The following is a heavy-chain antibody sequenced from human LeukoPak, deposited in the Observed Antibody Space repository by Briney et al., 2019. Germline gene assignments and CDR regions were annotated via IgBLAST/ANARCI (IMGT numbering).Heavy chain of an antibody. V-gene: IGHV4-4*07. CDR2: IYTTGTT. CDR1: GASISSYY. Sequence: ASETLSLTCTVSGASISSYYWTWIRQPAGKGLEWIGHIYTTGTTNYNPSLKSRLTMSVDMSKNQIHVKLSSVTAADTAVYYCARVYYSRFDPWGQGTLVTVSS. D-gene: IGHD3-22*01. CDR3: ARVYYSRFDP. J-gene: IGHJ5*02.